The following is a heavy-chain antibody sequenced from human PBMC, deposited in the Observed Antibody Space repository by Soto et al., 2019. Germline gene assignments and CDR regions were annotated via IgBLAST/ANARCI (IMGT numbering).Heavy chain of an antibody. Sequence: ASVKVSCKASGYTFTSYYMHWVRQAPGQGLEWMGIINPSGGSTSYAQKFQGRVTMTRDTSTSTVYMELSSLRSEETAVYYCARDGRVVGATRYNWFDPWGQGTLVTVSS. CDR3: ARDGRVVGATRYNWFDP. J-gene: IGHJ5*02. V-gene: IGHV1-46*01. CDR2: INPSGGST. D-gene: IGHD1-26*01. CDR1: GYTFTSYY.